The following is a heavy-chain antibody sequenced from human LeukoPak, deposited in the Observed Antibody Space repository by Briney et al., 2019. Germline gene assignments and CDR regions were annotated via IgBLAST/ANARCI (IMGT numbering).Heavy chain of an antibody. D-gene: IGHD4-17*01. Sequence: SETLSLTCAVYGGSFSGYYWSWIRQPPGKGLEWIGEINHSGSTNYNPSLKSRGTISVDTSKNQFSLKLSSVTAADTAVYYCARLGHYGPLGYWGQGGLVTVSS. CDR2: INHSGST. CDR3: ARLGHYGPLGY. J-gene: IGHJ4*02. V-gene: IGHV4-34*01. CDR1: GGSFSGYY.